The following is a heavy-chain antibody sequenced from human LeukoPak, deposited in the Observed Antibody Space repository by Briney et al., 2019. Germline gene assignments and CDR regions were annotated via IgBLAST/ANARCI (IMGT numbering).Heavy chain of an antibody. Sequence: SGPTLGHPTQTLTLTCTFSGFSLSTSGVGVGWVRQPPGKALEWLALIYWDDDKRYSPSLKSRLTITKDTSKNQVVLTMTNMDPVDTATYYCAHLVLSTYSSASTYYFDYWGQGTLVTVSS. CDR2: IYWDDDK. V-gene: IGHV2-5*02. CDR1: GFSLSTSGVG. D-gene: IGHD6-19*01. J-gene: IGHJ4*02. CDR3: AHLVLSTYSSASTYYFDY.